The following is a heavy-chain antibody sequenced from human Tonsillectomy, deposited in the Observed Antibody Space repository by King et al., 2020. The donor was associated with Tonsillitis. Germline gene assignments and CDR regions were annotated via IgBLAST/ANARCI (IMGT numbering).Heavy chain of an antibody. V-gene: IGHV3-48*02. J-gene: IGHJ4*02. Sequence: QLVQSGGGLVQPGGSLRLSCAASGFTFSSYSMNWVRQAPGKGLEWVSYISSSSSTIYYADSVKGRFTISRDNAKNSLYLQMNSLRDEDTAVYYCARTNYYDSSGYLIRRGERSYYCDYWGQGTLDTVS. CDR1: GFTFSSYS. D-gene: IGHD3-22*01. CDR3: ARTNYYDSSGYLIRRGERSYYCDY. CDR2: ISSSSSTI.